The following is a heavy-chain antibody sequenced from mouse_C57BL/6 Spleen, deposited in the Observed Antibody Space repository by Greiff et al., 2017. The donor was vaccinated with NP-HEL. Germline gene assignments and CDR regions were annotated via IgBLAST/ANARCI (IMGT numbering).Heavy chain of an antibody. J-gene: IGHJ1*03. CDR1: GFTFSDYY. CDR3: ARDRDYGSSPWYFDV. Sequence: EVKLVESEGGLVQPGSSMKLSCTASGFTFSDYYMAWVRQVPEKGLEWVANINYDGSSTYYLDSLKSRFIISRDNAKNILYLQMSSLKSEDTATYYCARDRDYGSSPWYFDVWGTGTTVTVSS. V-gene: IGHV5-16*01. CDR2: INYDGSST. D-gene: IGHD1-1*01.